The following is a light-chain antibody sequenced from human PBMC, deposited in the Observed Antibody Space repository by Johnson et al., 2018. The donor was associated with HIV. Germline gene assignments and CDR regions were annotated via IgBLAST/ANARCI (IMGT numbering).Light chain of an antibody. Sequence: QSVLTQPPSVSAAPGQKVTISCSGSSSSIGRNYVSWYQQLPGTAPKLLIFDNNKRPSGIPDRFSASKSGTSATLGITGLQTGDEADYYCGTWDSSLSAYVFGTGTKVTVL. J-gene: IGLJ1*01. CDR2: DNN. V-gene: IGLV1-51*01. CDR1: SSSIGRNY. CDR3: GTWDSSLSAYV.